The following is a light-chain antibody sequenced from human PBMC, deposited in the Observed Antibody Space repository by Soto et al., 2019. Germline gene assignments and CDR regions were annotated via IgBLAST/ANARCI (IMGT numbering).Light chain of an antibody. J-gene: IGKJ1*01. CDR2: DTS. CDR3: QQYNNWPRGT. CDR1: QSVSSL. V-gene: IGKV3-15*01. Sequence: IVLTQSPATLSVSPGERATLSCRASQSVSSLLAWYQQKPRQAPRLLIYDTSTRATGVPARFSGSGSGREFTLTISSLQSEDFAVYYCQQYNNWPRGTFGQGTKVDIK.